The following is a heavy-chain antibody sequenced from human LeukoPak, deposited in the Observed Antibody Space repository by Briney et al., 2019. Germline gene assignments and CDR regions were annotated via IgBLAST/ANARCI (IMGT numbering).Heavy chain of an antibody. J-gene: IGHJ4*02. V-gene: IGHV6-1*01. CDR1: GGSVSNNLAA. CDR2: TYYRSQWYY. CDR3: TRDHAGLGY. Sequence: SQTLSLTCAISGGSVSNNLAAWNWIRQSPSRGLEWLGRTYYRSQWYYDYTESVRSRMTIIVDTSKNQFSLRLNSVTPVDTAIYYCTRDHAGLGYWGKGTLVAVSS.